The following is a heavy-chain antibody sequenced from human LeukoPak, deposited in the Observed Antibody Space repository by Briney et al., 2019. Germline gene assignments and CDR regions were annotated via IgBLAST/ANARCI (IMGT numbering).Heavy chain of an antibody. J-gene: IGHJ4*02. D-gene: IGHD4-17*01. V-gene: IGHV1-2*02. Sequence: GASVKVSCKASGYTFTAYYIHLVRQAPGQGLECVGWINPNSGGTNYSQKFQGRVTMTRDTSISTAYMELSRLRSDDTAVYYCARETNYGDYPGLDYWGQGTLVTVSS. CDR1: GYTFTAYY. CDR3: ARETNYGDYPGLDY. CDR2: INPNSGGT.